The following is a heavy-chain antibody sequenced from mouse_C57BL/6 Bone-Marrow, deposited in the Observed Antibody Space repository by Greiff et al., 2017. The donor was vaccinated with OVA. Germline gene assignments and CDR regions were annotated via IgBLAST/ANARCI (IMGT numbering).Heavy chain of an antibody. J-gene: IGHJ3*01. Sequence: QVQLQQSGPELVKPGASVKISCKASGYAFSSSWMNWVKQRPGKGLEWIGRIYPGDGDTNYNGKFKGKATLTADKSSSTAYMQLSSLTSEDSAVYFCAIDGYYKAWFAYWGQGTLVTVSA. CDR1: GYAFSSSW. CDR2: IYPGDGDT. CDR3: AIDGYYKAWFAY. V-gene: IGHV1-82*01. D-gene: IGHD2-3*01.